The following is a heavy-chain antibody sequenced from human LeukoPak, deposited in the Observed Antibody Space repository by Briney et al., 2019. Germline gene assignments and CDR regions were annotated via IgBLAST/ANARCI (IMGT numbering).Heavy chain of an antibody. J-gene: IGHJ4*02. CDR2: MNPSSGDT. CDR3: ARGASGYDFDY. V-gene: IGHV1-8*01. CDR1: GYTFTNYD. D-gene: IGHD5-12*01. Sequence: ASVKVSCKTSGYTFTNYDINWVRQATGQGLEWMGWMNPSSGDTGYAQKFQGRVTMTRNTSKSTAYMELSSLRSEDTAVYYCARGASGYDFDYWGQGTLVTVSS.